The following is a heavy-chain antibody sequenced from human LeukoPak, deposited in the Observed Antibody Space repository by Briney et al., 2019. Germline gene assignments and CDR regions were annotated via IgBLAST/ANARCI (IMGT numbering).Heavy chain of an antibody. Sequence: PGGSLRLSCSASGFFFSNFWMSWVRQAPGKGVEWVASVSPDGGQAYYVDSIKDRFTMYRDNAENSLYLQTRSPAAEDTAVYYCVRLRGAVTTFDFWGQGTLVTVSS. CDR3: VRLRGAVTTFDF. J-gene: IGHJ4*02. CDR1: GFFFSNFW. V-gene: IGHV3-7*01. D-gene: IGHD4-11*01. CDR2: VSPDGGQA.